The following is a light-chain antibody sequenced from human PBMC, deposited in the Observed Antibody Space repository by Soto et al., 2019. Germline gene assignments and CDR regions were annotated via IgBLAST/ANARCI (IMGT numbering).Light chain of an antibody. CDR2: IDN. Sequence: QSVLTQPASVSGTPGQRVTISCSGSSSNIGSNAISWYQQLLGTAPKLLIYIDNQRPSGVPDRFSGSQSGTSASLAISGLQSEDEADYYCAAWDGSLSGVIFGGGTKLTVL. V-gene: IGLV1-44*01. CDR1: SSNIGSNA. J-gene: IGLJ2*01. CDR3: AAWDGSLSGVI.